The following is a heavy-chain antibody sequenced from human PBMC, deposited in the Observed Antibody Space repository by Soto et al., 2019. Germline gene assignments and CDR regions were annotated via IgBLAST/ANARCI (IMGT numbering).Heavy chain of an antibody. V-gene: IGHV3-23*01. J-gene: IGHJ4*02. CDR1: GFTFGGYA. Sequence: EVQLLESGGGLVQPGGSLRLSCAASGFTFGGYAMSWVRQAPGKGLEWVSGISVSGGITYYADSVKGWFTISRDNPKNTMFLKMNSLRADDTAVYYCAKGDYGDSWGQGTLVTVSS. CDR3: AKGDYGDS. CDR2: ISVSGGIT.